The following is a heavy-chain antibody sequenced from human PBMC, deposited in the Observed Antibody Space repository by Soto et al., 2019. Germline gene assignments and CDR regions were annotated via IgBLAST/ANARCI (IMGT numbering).Heavy chain of an antibody. CDR1: GGTFSSYA. Sequence: SVKVSCKASGGTFSSYAISWVRQAPGQGLEWMGGIIPIFGTANYAQKFQGRVTITADESTSTAYMELSSLRSEDTAVYYCARPVDTAMPYRPAYYYGMDVWGQGTTVTVSS. J-gene: IGHJ6*02. CDR2: IIPIFGTA. D-gene: IGHD5-18*01. V-gene: IGHV1-69*13. CDR3: ARPVDTAMPYRPAYYYGMDV.